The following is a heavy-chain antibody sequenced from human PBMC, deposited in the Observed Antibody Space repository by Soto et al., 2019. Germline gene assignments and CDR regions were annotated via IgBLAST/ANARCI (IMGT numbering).Heavy chain of an antibody. CDR1: GFTFRNYG. J-gene: IGHJ3*02. V-gene: IGHV3-30*18. D-gene: IGHD3-22*01. Sequence: GGSLRLSCAASGFTFRNYGMHWVRQAPGKGLEWVAVISYGGSDQYYADSVKGRYTISRDNSKNTVYLQMNSLRAEDTAVYYCAKEVRYYYDSSGVDAFDIWGQGTMVTVSS. CDR2: ISYGGSDQ. CDR3: AKEVRYYYDSSGVDAFDI.